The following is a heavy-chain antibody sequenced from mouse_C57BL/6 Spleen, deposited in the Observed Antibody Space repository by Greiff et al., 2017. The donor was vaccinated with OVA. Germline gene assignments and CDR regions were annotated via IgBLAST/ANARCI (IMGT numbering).Heavy chain of an antibody. CDR3: ARWVITTVVAPYAMDY. D-gene: IGHD1-1*01. CDR2: INPNYGTT. Sequence: VQLKQSGPELVKPGASVKISCKASGYSFTDYNMNWVKQRNGKSLEWIGVINPNYGTTSYNQKFKGKATLTVDQSSSTAYMQLNSLTSEDSAVYYCARWVITTVVAPYAMDYWGQGTSVTVSS. J-gene: IGHJ4*01. CDR1: GYSFTDYN. V-gene: IGHV1-39*01.